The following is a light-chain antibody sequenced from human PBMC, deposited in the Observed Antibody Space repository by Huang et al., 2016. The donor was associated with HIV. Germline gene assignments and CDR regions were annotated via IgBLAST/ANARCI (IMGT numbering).Light chain of an antibody. J-gene: IGKJ4*01. CDR1: QSLHSN. Sequence: DIVMTQSPVTLSASPGERVTLSCRASQSLHSNLAWYQHRPGQAPRVLIPGASTRATGIPARFSGSGSGTEFSLTISSLESEDFALYYCQQYNDWPLTFGGGTTVDI. CDR3: QQYNDWPLT. CDR2: GAS. V-gene: IGKV3-15*01.